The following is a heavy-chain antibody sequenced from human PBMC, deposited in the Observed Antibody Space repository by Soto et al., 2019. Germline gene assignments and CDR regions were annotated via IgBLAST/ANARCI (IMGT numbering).Heavy chain of an antibody. CDR3: THRSSGWSYRGMDV. Sequence: QITLKESGPTLVKPTQTLTLTCTFSGFSLTTSGVGVGWIRQPPGKALEWLALIYWDDDERYSPSLKSRLTTXKXTXXHQVVLTMTNMDPVDTATYYCTHRSSGWSYRGMDVWGQGTTVTVSS. D-gene: IGHD6-19*01. CDR2: IYWDDDE. V-gene: IGHV2-5*02. CDR1: GFSLTTSGVG. J-gene: IGHJ6*02.